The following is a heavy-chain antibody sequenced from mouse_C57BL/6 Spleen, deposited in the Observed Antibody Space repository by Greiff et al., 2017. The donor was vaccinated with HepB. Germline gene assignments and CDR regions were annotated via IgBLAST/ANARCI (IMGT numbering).Heavy chain of an antibody. CDR2: IWRGGST. CDR1: GFSLTSYG. D-gene: IGHD1-1*01. CDR3: AKNGEYYGSSGFAY. V-gene: IGHV2-5*01. J-gene: IGHJ3*01. Sequence: VQLQQSGPGLVQPSQSLSITCTVSGFSLTSYGVHWVRQSPGKGLEWLGVIWRGGSTDYNAAFMSRLSITKDNSKSQVFFKMNSLQADDAAVYYCAKNGEYYGSSGFAYWGQGTLVTVSA.